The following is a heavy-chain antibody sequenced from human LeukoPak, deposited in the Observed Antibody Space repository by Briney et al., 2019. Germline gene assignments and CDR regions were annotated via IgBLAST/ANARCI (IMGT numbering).Heavy chain of an antibody. D-gene: IGHD3-3*01. CDR3: AKDRLVFGVVTPLNYFDY. J-gene: IGHJ4*02. V-gene: IGHV3-30*18. CDR2: ISYDGSNK. Sequence: GGSLRLSCAASGFTFSNYGMHWVRQAPGKGLEWVAVISYDGSNKYYADSVKGRFTISRDNSKNTLYLQMNSLRAEDTAVYYCAKDRLVFGVVTPLNYFDYWGQGTLVTVSS. CDR1: GFTFSNYG.